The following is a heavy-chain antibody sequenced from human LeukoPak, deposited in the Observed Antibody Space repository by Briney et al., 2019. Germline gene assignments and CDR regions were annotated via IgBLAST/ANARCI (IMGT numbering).Heavy chain of an antibody. CDR1: GFTFSTYG. J-gene: IGHJ5*02. V-gene: IGHV3-30*18. CDR3: AKSGYQLLAGNWFDP. D-gene: IGHD2-2*01. Sequence: PGGSLRLSCAASGFTFSTYGMQCVRQAPGKGLEWVAVIAYDGGNKNYADSVKGRFTISRENSRNTLELQMNSLRPEDTAVYYCAKSGYQLLAGNWFDPWGQGTLVTVSS. CDR2: IAYDGGNK.